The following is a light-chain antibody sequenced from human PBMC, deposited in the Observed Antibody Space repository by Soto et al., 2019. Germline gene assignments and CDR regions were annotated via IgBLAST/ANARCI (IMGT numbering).Light chain of an antibody. J-gene: IGKJ2*01. Sequence: EIELTQSPGTLSLSPGERATLSCRASQCVSSSYLAWYQQKPGQAPRLLIYGASSRATGIPDRFSGSGSGTDFTLTISRLEPEDFAVYYCQQYGSSPYTFGQGTKVDIK. V-gene: IGKV3-20*01. CDR3: QQYGSSPYT. CDR2: GAS. CDR1: QCVSSSY.